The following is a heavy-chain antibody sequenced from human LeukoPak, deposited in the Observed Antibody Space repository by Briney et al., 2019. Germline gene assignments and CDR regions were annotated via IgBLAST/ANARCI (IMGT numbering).Heavy chain of an antibody. CDR2: IYYTGST. CDR3: ACLTTADAFDI. Sequence: PSETLSLTCTLSGGSISTYYWSWVRQPPGKGLEWIGYIYYTGSTDYNPSLKSRVTMSVDTSKNQFSLKLSSVTAADTAVYYCACLTTADAFDIWGQGTMVTVSS. V-gene: IGHV4-59*01. J-gene: IGHJ3*02. CDR1: GGSISTYY. D-gene: IGHD3-22*01.